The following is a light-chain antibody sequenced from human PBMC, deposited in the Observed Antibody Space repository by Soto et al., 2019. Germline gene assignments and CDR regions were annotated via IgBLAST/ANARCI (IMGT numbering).Light chain of an antibody. V-gene: IGKV3-15*01. CDR2: GAS. CDR1: QSVSSD. CDR3: QQYNDWPRT. Sequence: EIVMTQSPATLSVSPGERATLSCRASQSVSSDIAWYQQKPGQAPRVLIYGASTRATGFPARFSGSGSGTEFTLTISSLQSADFSIYYCQQYNDWPRTFGPGTKVEIK. J-gene: IGKJ1*01.